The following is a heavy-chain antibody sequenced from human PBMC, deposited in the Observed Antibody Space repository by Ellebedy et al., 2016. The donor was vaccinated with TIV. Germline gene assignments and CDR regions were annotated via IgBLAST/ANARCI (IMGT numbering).Heavy chain of an antibody. D-gene: IGHD2-2*01. CDR2: IYSGNNT. V-gene: IGHV3-66*01. J-gene: IGHJ5*02. CDR3: VRERMPTPT. CDR1: GFSVSSNY. Sequence: GESLKISCAASGFSVSSNYMTWVRQAPGKGLEWVSVIYSGNNTHYADSVKGRFTISRDNFKNSVYLQMDRLRAEDTALYYYVRERMPTPTWGQGTLVTVSS.